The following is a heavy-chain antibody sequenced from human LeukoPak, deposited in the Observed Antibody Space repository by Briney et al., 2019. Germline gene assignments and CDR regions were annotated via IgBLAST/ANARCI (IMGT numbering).Heavy chain of an antibody. Sequence: GGSLRLSCAASGFTFSSYAMSWVRQAPGKGLECVSSISGTGGSTYYADSVKGRFTISRDNSKNTLFLQMNSLRAEDTALYYCAKHFGSGDYDNFFDDWGQGTLVSVSP. V-gene: IGHV3-23*01. CDR1: GFTFSSYA. CDR3: AKHFGSGDYDNFFDD. D-gene: IGHD3-10*01. J-gene: IGHJ4*02. CDR2: ISGTGGST.